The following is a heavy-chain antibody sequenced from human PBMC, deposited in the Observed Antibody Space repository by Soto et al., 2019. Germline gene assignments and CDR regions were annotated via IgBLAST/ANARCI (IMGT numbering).Heavy chain of an antibody. CDR3: ARERWVSGSRWLDP. Sequence: QVQVVQAGAEEKKPGASVKVSCKASGYTYISYSMHWVRQAPGQTLEWMGWINVGNCNTKYSQNFQGRVTINQDTSASTAYVELSSLTSEDTAVYYCARERWVSGSRWLDPGGQGTLVTVSS. CDR1: GYTYISYS. J-gene: IGHJ5*02. D-gene: IGHD6-19*01. V-gene: IGHV1-3*05. CDR2: INVGNCNT.